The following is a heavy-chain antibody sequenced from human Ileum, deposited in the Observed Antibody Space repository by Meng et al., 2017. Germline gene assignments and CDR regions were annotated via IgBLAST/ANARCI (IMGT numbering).Heavy chain of an antibody. J-gene: IGHJ4*02. Sequence: QVQLVQSVAEVKKTVSSVKVSCKASGYTFTTYGISWVRQAPGQGLEWMGWMNTDKGNTNYAQKFQGRVTMTRDTSTSTAYMELRSLRSDDTAVYYCAREGAYNGGDYWGQGTLVTVSS. V-gene: IGHV1-18*01. CDR3: AREGAYNGGDY. CDR1: GYTFTTYG. D-gene: IGHD1-1*01. CDR2: MNTDKGNT.